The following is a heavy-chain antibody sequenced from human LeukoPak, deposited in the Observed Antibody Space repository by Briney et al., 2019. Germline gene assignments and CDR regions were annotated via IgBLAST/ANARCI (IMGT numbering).Heavy chain of an antibody. CDR1: GGSISSTSYY. J-gene: IGHJ6*02. CDR3: ARSLSGSSSLNYYYCGMDV. D-gene: IGHD1-26*01. Sequence: PSETLSLTCTVSGGSISSTSYYWGWIRQPPGKGLEWIGSIYYSGSTYYNPSLKSRVTISVDTSKNQFSLKLSSVTAADTAVYYCARSLSGSSSLNYYYCGMDVWGQGTTVTVSS. V-gene: IGHV4-39*01. CDR2: IYYSGST.